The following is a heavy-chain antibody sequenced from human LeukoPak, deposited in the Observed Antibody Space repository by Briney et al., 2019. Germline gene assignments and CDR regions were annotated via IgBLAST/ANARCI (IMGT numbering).Heavy chain of an antibody. V-gene: IGHV1-69*04. D-gene: IGHD1-14*01. CDR2: IIPIFGVT. CDR1: GGTFSSYA. CDR3: ARVTPDVRDAFDV. J-gene: IGHJ3*01. Sequence: ASVKVSCKASGGTFSSYAIHWVRQAPGQGLEWMGRIIPIFGVTNNTQKFQGRVTITADKSTSTAYVELSSLRSEDAAVYYCARVTPDVRDAFDVWGQGTMVTVSS.